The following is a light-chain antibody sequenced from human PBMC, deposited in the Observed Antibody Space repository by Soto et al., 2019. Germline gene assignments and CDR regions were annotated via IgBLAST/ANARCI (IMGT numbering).Light chain of an antibody. J-gene: IGKJ1*01. CDR2: HAS. CDR3: HQYLNPPQN. Sequence: EIVLTQSPGTLSLSPGERATLSCRASPSANNKYLAWYQQKLGQAPRLLISHASSRATGIPDRFSGSGSMPYFTLTISSLQAAEVAAYYCHQYLNPPQNIGQGTKVEIK. V-gene: IGKV3-20*01. CDR1: PSANNKY.